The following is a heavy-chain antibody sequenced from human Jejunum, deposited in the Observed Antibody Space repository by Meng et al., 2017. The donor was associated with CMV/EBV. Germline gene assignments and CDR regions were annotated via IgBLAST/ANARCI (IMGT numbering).Heavy chain of an antibody. CDR3: ARDQTYSPDYYYYYGMDV. CDR2: ISNNNYI. D-gene: IGHD6-13*01. V-gene: IGHV3-21*01. J-gene: IGHJ6*02. Sequence: FRGYAINWVRQAQGKGLEWVSSISNNNYIYYADSVKGRFTISRDNAKNSLYLQMNSLRAEDTAVYYCARDQTYSPDYYYYYGMDVWGQGTTVTVSS. CDR1: FRGYA.